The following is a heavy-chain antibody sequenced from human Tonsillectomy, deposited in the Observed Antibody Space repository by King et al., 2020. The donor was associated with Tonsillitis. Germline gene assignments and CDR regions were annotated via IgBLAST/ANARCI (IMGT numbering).Heavy chain of an antibody. CDR1: GFTFSTYG. CDR3: AKAVPLDGSGDF. CDR2: ISYDGSNE. D-gene: IGHD3-10*01. Sequence: VQLVESGGGVVQPGRSLRLSCAASGFTFSTYGMHWVRQAPGKGLEWVAVISYDGSNEFFADSVKGRFSISRDNSKNTLNLQRNSLRADDTAVYYCAKAVPLDGSGDFWGQGTMVTVSS. J-gene: IGHJ3*01. V-gene: IGHV3-30*18.